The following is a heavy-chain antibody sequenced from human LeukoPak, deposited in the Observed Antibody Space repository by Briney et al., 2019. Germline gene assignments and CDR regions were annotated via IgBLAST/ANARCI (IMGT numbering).Heavy chain of an antibody. CDR3: ARVPIYDFWSGYYDDY. D-gene: IGHD3-3*01. J-gene: IGHJ4*02. CDR1: GYTFTSYY. CDR2: INPSGGST. Sequence: ASVKVSCKASGYTFTSYYMHWVRQAPGQGLEWMGIINPSGGSTSYAQKFQGRVTMTRDTSTSTVYMELSSLRSEDTAVYYCARVPIYDFWSGYYDDYWGQGTLVTVSS. V-gene: IGHV1-46*01.